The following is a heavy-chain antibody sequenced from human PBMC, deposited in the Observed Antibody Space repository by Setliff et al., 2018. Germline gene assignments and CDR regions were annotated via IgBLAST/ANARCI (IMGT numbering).Heavy chain of an antibody. CDR3: TTSRAPRVVLAADFDL. CDR1: GLTFTTFS. J-gene: IGHJ4*02. Sequence: ASVKVSCKASGLTFTTFSISWVRQAPGQGLEWMGWITNYNGKTDYAQKFQDRLSVTADTSSKTIYMELRSLTSDDTAVYFCTTSRAPRVVLAADFDLWGQGTLVTVSS. CDR2: ITNYNGKT. V-gene: IGHV1-18*01. D-gene: IGHD2-21*01.